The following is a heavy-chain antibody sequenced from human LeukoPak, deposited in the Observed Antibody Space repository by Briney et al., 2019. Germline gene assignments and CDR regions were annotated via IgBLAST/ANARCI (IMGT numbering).Heavy chain of an antibody. CDR1: GFTFSSYG. CDR3: ARVGSSSSWYREYYFDY. J-gene: IGHJ4*02. D-gene: IGHD6-13*01. CDR2: ISYDGSNK. V-gene: IGHV3-30*03. Sequence: GGSLRLSCAASGFTFSSYGMHWVRQAPGKGLEWVAVISYDGSNKYYADSVKGRFTISRDNSKNTLYLQMNSLRAEDTAVYYCARVGSSSSWYREYYFDYWGQGTLVTVSS.